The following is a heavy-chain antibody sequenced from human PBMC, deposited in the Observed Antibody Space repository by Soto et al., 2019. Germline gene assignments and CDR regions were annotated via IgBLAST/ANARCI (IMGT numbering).Heavy chain of an antibody. J-gene: IGHJ3*02. CDR3: AREHWDSSGYYRDAFDI. CDR2: IYYSGST. V-gene: IGHV4-59*01. Sequence: SETLSLTCTVSGGSIISYYWSWIRQPPGKGLEWIGYIYYSGSTNYNPSLKSRVTISVDTSKNQFSLKLSSVTAADTAVYYCAREHWDSSGYYRDAFDIWGQGTMVTVS. CDR1: GGSIISYY. D-gene: IGHD3-22*01.